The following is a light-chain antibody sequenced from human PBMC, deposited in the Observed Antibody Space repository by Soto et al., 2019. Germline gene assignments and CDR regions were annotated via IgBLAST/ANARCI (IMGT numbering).Light chain of an antibody. CDR1: SSDVGGYNY. CDR3: SSSDV. CDR2: EVS. V-gene: IGLV2-8*01. J-gene: IGLJ1*01. Sequence: QSALTQPPSASGSPGQSVTISCTGTSSDVGGYNYVSWYQQHPGKAPKLMIYEVSKRPSGVPDRFSGSKSGNTASLTVSGLQAEDEADYYCSSSDVFGPGTKLTVL.